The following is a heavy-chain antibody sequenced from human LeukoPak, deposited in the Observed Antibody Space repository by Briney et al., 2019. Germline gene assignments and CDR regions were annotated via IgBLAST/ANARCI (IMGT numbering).Heavy chain of an antibody. V-gene: IGHV1-2*04. CDR3: ARGFSYGRQYYFYYGMDV. CDR2: INPNSGGT. CDR1: GYTFTGYY. D-gene: IGHD5-18*01. J-gene: IGHJ6*02. Sequence: ASVTVSCKASGYTFTGYYMHWVRQAPGQGLEWMGWINPNSGGTNYAQKIQGWVTMTRDTSISTAYMELSRLRSDDTAVYYCARGFSYGRQYYFYYGMDVWGQGTTVTVSS.